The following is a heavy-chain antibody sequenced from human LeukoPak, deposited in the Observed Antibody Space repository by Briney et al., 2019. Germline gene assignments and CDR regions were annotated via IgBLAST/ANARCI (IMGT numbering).Heavy chain of an antibody. CDR1: GFTFDNYG. CDR3: TKEHGPMEYCTGGICYPTYYHYYYMDV. D-gene: IGHD2-8*02. V-gene: IGHV3-23*01. CDR2: ISGSGDGT. J-gene: IGHJ6*03. Sequence: GGSLRLSCAASGFTFDNYGMSWVRQAPGKGLGWVSSISGSGDGTYYADSVKGRFTVSRDNSKNTLYLQMNSLRAEDTAVYSCTKEHGPMEYCTGGICYPTYYHYYYMDVWGKGTTVTVSS.